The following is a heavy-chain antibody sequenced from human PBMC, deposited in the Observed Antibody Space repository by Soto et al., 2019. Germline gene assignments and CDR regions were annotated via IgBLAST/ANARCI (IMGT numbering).Heavy chain of an antibody. CDR2: ITGSGDST. D-gene: IGHD6-19*01. Sequence: EVQLLESGGGLVQPGGSLRLSCAVSGFTFSSHAMSWVRQAPGKGLECVSSITGSGDSTYYADSVKGRFTISRDKSKSTLYLQMNGLRAEDTAVYYCAKDLQSSGSLSAQAFDYWGQGTQVTVSS. V-gene: IGHV3-23*01. CDR3: AKDLQSSGSLSAQAFDY. CDR1: GFTFSSHA. J-gene: IGHJ4*02.